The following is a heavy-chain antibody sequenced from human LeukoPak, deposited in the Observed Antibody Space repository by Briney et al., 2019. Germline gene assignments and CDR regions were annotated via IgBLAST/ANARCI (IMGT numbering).Heavy chain of an antibody. CDR2: IRYDGSNK. J-gene: IGHJ4*02. D-gene: IGHD2-15*01. Sequence: GGSLRLSCAASGFTFSSYGMHWVRQAPGKGLERVAFIRYDGSNKYYADSVKGRFTISRDNSKNTLYLQMNSLRAEDTAVYYCAKDSPVVAAPDYWGQGTLVTVSS. V-gene: IGHV3-30*02. CDR1: GFTFSSYG. CDR3: AKDSPVVAAPDY.